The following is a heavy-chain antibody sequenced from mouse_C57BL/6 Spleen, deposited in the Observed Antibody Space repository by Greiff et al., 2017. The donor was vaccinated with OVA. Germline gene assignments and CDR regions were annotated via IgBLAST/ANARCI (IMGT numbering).Heavy chain of an antibody. J-gene: IGHJ2*01. CDR3: AREEGNYADY. V-gene: IGHV1-4*01. Sequence: VMLVESGAELARPGASVKMSCKASGYTFTSYSMHWVKQRPGQGLEWIGYINPSSGYTKYNQKFKDKATLTADKSSSTAYMQLSSLTSEDSAVYCGAREEGNYADYWGQGTTLTVSS. CDR2: INPSSGYT. CDR1: GYTFTSYS.